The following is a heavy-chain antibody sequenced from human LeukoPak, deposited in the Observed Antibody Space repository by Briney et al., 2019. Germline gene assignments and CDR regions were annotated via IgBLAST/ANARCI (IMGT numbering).Heavy chain of an antibody. CDR2: IYHSGST. J-gene: IGHJ4*02. D-gene: IGHD4-23*01. Sequence: SSQTLSLTCTVSGGSISSGGYYWSWIRQPPGKGLEWIGYIYHSGSTYYNPSLKSRVTISVDRSKNQFSLKLSSVTAADTAVYYCARVANGGDVLRLRWYTFDYWGQGTLVTVSS. CDR3: ARVANGGDVLRLRWYTFDY. CDR1: GGSISSGGYY. V-gene: IGHV4-30-2*01.